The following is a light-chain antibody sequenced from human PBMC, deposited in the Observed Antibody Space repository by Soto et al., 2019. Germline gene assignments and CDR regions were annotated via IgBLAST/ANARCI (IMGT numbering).Light chain of an antibody. V-gene: IGKV3-11*01. Sequence: EIVLTQSPATLSLSPGERATLSCRAIQSVSRYLAWYQQKPGQAPRLLIYDASSRAIGIPARFSGSGSGTDFTLTISSLEPEDFAVYYCQQRSNWPPGYTFGQGTKLEIK. CDR3: QQRSNWPPGYT. CDR2: DAS. J-gene: IGKJ2*01. CDR1: QSVSRY.